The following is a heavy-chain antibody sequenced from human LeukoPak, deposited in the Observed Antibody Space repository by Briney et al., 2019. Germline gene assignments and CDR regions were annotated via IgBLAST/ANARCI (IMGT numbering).Heavy chain of an antibody. J-gene: IGHJ4*02. CDR1: GFTFSSYS. CDR3: ARLLNGFDS. V-gene: IGHV3-21*01. Sequence: NSGGSLRLSCAASGFTFSSYSMNWVRQAPGKGLEWVSSISSSSSYIYYADSVKGRFTISRDNAKNSLYLQINSLRAEDTAVYYCARLLNGFDSWGQGTLVTVSS. CDR2: ISSSSSYI.